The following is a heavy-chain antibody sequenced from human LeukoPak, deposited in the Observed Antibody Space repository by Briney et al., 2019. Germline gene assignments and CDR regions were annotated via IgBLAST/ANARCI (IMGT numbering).Heavy chain of an antibody. Sequence: GGSLRLSCVDSGFTFSHYWMSWVRQAPGQGLEWVANIKQDGSEKYYVDSVKGRFTISRDNAKHSLYLQMNRLRAEDTAVYYCAREGSQSASGTYPGNDWGQGTLVTVSS. J-gene: IGHJ4*02. D-gene: IGHD1-26*01. CDR2: IKQDGSEK. CDR1: GFTFSHYW. CDR3: AREGSQSASGTYPGND. V-gene: IGHV3-7*01.